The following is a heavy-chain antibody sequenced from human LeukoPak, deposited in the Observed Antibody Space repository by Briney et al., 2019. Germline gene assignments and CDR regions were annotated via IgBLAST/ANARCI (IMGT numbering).Heavy chain of an antibody. Sequence: GGSLRLSCAAAGFTFNSYWRHWVRQAPGKGLVWVSRINSEGSSKNYADSVKGGFTISRDNAKNTVYLQMNSLRAKDTAVYYCARDWGYCSSTSSSFYYYGMDAWGQGTTVTVSS. CDR1: GFTFNSYW. V-gene: IGHV3-74*01. D-gene: IGHD2-2*01. J-gene: IGHJ6*02. CDR3: ARDWGYCSSTSSSFYYYGMDA. CDR2: INSEGSSK.